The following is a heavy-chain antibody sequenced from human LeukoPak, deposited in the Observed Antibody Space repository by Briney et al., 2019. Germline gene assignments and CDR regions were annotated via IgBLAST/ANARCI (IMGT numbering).Heavy chain of an antibody. CDR1: GFTFSSYA. J-gene: IGHJ6*02. D-gene: IGHD4-17*01. CDR3: AKVRPRTTVTTSGMDV. Sequence: GGSLRLSCAASGFTFSSYAMSWVRQAPGKGLEWVSATSGSGGSTYYADSVKGRFTISRDNSKNTLYLQMNSLRAEDTAVYYCAKVRPRTTVTTSGMDVWGQGTTVTVSS. CDR2: TSGSGGST. V-gene: IGHV3-23*01.